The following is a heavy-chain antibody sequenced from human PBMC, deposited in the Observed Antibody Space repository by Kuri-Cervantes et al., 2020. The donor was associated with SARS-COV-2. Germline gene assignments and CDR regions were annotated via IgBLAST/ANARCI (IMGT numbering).Heavy chain of an antibody. CDR1: GFTFSSYA. CDR3: AKDVGYFGGMDV. Sequence: LSLTCAASGFTFSSYAMHWVRQAPGKGLEWVAVISCDGSNKYYADSVKGRFTISRDNSKNTLYLQMNSLRAEDTAVYYCAKDVGYFGGMDVWGQGTTVTVSS. CDR2: ISCDGSNK. D-gene: IGHD3-9*01. J-gene: IGHJ6*02. V-gene: IGHV3-30-3*01.